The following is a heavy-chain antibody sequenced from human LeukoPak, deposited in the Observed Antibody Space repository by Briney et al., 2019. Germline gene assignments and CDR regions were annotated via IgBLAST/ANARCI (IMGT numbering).Heavy chain of an antibody. CDR2: INSDGKTT. D-gene: IGHD3-10*01. CDR3: TRDITLTRGGRSDY. V-gene: IGHV3-74*01. CDR1: GFTFSSYW. Sequence: GSLRLSCAASGFTFSSYWMYWVRQAPGKGLVWDSRINSDGKTTNYADSVKGRFTISRGNAKNTLYLQMNSLRAEDTAVYYCTRDITLTRGGRSDYWGQGTLVTVSA. J-gene: IGHJ4*02.